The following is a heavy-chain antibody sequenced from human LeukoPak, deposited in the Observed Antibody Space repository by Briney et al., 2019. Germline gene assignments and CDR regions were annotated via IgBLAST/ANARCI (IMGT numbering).Heavy chain of an antibody. J-gene: IGHJ4*02. D-gene: IGHD2-15*01. CDR2: VNPSGGGT. CDR3: ARKSYCSCGNCFLDY. V-gene: IGHV1-46*01. Sequence: ASVKVSCKASGYTFTGYYIHWVRQAPGQGLEWMGVVNPSGGGTTYAQMFQGRVTMTRDTSTSTVYMELRSLRSEDTAVYYCARKSYCSCGNCFLDYWGQGTLVTVSS. CDR1: GYTFTGYY.